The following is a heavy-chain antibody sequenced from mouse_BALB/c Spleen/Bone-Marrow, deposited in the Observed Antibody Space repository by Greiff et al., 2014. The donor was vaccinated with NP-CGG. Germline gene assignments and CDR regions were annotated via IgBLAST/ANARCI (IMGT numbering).Heavy chain of an antibody. CDR1: GFTFSSYT. CDR3: TRDPGRGRYFDV. CDR2: ISSGGSYT. J-gene: IGHJ1*01. D-gene: IGHD3-3*01. V-gene: IGHV5-6-4*01. Sequence: VQLKQSGGGLVKPGGSLKLSCAASGFTFSSYTMSWVRQTPEKRLEWVATISSGGSYTYYPDSVKGRFTISRDNAKNTLYLQMSSLKSEDTAMYYCTRDPGRGRYFDVWGAGTTVTVSS.